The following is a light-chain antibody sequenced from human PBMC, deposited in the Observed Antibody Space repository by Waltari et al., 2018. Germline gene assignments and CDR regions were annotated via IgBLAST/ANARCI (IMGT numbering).Light chain of an antibody. J-gene: IGLJ2*01. CDR1: SSNIGVNT. CDR3: QTWDDSLNGVV. CDR2: TDN. Sequence: QSVLTQPPSASGTPGQTVTISCSGSSSNIGVNTVNWYQQLPGTAPKLLTYTDNLRPAGVPGRFSGSKSGTSAALAISGLQSEDEADYHCQTWDDSLNGVVFGGGTKLTVL. V-gene: IGLV1-44*01.